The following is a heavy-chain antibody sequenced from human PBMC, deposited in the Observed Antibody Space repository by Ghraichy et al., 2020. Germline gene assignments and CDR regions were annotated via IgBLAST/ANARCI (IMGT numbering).Heavy chain of an antibody. V-gene: IGHV3-21*01. CDR2: ISSSSSYI. CDR3: ARDRPYSSSWWGDGMDV. J-gene: IGHJ6*02. D-gene: IGHD6-13*01. Sequence: GGSLRLSCAASGFTFSSYSMNWVRQAPGKGLEWVSSISSSSSYIYYADSVKGRFTISRDNAKNSLYLQMNSLRAEDTAVYYCARDRPYSSSWWGDGMDVWGQGTTVTVSS. CDR1: GFTFSSYS.